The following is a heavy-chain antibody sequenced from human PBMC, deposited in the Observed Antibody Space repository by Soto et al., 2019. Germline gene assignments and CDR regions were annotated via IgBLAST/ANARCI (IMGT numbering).Heavy chain of an antibody. V-gene: IGHV4-59*04. CDR1: GGSISSYY. CDR3: AFQGSYSITYYYYGMEV. Sequence: SETLSLTCTVSGGSISSYYWSWIRQPPGKGLEWIGYIYYSGSTYYNPSLKSRVTISVDTSKNQFSLKLSSVTAADTAVYYCAFQGSYSITYYYYGMEVWGQGATVTVSS. CDR2: IYYSGST. D-gene: IGHD3-10*01. J-gene: IGHJ6*02.